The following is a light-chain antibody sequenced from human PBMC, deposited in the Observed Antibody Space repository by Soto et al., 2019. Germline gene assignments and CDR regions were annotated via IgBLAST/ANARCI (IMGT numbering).Light chain of an antibody. CDR1: SSDVGGYNY. Sequence: QSVLTRAASVSGSPGQSITISCTGTSSDVGGYNYVSWYQQHPGKAPKLMIYDVSNRPSGVSNRFSGSKSGNTASLTISGLEAEDEADYYCSSYTSGSTLVFGGGTKLTVL. CDR2: DVS. CDR3: SSYTSGSTLV. V-gene: IGLV2-14*01. J-gene: IGLJ2*01.